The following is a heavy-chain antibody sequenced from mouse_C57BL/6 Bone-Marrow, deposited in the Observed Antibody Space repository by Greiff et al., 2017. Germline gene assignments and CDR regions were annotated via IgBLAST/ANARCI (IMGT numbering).Heavy chain of an antibody. CDR3: ARGLWYPY. D-gene: IGHD2-1*01. Sequence: QVQLQQPGAELVKPGASVKLSCKASGYTFTSYWMHWVKQRPGQGLEWIGMIHPNSGSTNYNETFKSKATMTVDKSSRTAYMQLSSLTSEDSAVYYCARGLWYPYWGQGTLVTVSA. CDR1: GYTFTSYW. CDR2: IHPNSGST. J-gene: IGHJ3*01. V-gene: IGHV1-64*01.